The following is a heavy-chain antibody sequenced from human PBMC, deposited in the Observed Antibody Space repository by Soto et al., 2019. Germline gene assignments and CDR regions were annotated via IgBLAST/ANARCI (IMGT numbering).Heavy chain of an antibody. CDR1: GGSVRSGSYY. CDR2: IYYSGGT. J-gene: IGHJ1*01. CDR3: AREGGVYDSSGPFQH. V-gene: IGHV4-61*01. Sequence: LSLTCTVSGGSVRSGSYYWSWIRQPTGKGLEWIGYIYYSGGTNYHPSLKSRVTISVDTSKNQFSLKLSSVTAADTAVYYRAREGGVYDSSGPFQHWGQGTLVTVSS. D-gene: IGHD3-22*01.